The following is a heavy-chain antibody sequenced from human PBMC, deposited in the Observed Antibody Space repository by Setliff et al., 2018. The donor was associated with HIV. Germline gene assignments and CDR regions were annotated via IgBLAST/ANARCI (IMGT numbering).Heavy chain of an antibody. J-gene: IGHJ4*02. CDR3: ARGPVVGFDS. V-gene: IGHV4-34*01. D-gene: IGHD2-15*01. CDR2: INHSGST. Sequence: SETLSLTCAVYGGSFSGYYWSWIRQPPGKGLEWIGEINHSGSTNNNPSLKSRVTISLAASKNQFSLKLRSVTVADTAVYFCARGPVVGFDSWGQGTLVTVSS. CDR1: GGSFSGYY.